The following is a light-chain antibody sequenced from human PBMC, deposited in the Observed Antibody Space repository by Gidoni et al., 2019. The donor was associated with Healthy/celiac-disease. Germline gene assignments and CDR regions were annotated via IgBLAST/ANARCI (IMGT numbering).Light chain of an antibody. CDR2: AAS. CDR1: QSISSY. Sequence: DIQMTQSPSSLSASVGDRVTITCRASQSISSYLNWYQQKPGKAPKLLIYAASSVQSGVPSRSGGSGSGTDFTLTISSLQPEDFATYYCKKSYSTLTFGGXTKVEIK. J-gene: IGKJ4*01. V-gene: IGKV1-39*01. CDR3: KKSYSTLT.